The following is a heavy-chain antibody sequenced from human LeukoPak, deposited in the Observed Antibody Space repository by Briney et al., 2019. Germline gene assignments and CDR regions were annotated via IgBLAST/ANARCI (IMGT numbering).Heavy chain of an antibody. V-gene: IGHV1-46*01. Sequence: ASVTVSCKASGYTFTGYYMHWVRQAPGQGLEWMGIINPSGGSTSYAQKFQGRVTMTRDTSTSTVYMELSSLRSEDTAVYYCARDSNLSSGWYYFDYWGQGTLVTVSS. CDR3: ARDSNLSSGWYYFDY. D-gene: IGHD6-19*01. CDR2: INPSGGST. J-gene: IGHJ4*02. CDR1: GYTFTGYY.